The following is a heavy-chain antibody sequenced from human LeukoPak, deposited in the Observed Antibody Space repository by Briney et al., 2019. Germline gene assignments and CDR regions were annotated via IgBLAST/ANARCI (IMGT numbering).Heavy chain of an antibody. D-gene: IGHD1-7*01. CDR2: IYPNTGGT. J-gene: IGHJ4*02. V-gene: IGHV1-2*06. CDR1: GYSFTNYH. Sequence: GASVKVSCNTSGYSFTNYHMHWVRLAPGQGLEWMAHIYPNTGGTSYAQRFQGRVTMTSDTSVSTVYMELSSLISDDTAAYYCARENWYYDYWGQGTLVTVSS. CDR3: ARENWYYDY.